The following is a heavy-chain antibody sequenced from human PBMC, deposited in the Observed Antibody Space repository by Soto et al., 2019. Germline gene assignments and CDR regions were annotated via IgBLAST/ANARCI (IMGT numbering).Heavy chain of an antibody. CDR3: ARAPSWYNFDY. D-gene: IGHD6-13*01. Sequence: GASVKVSCKASGYTFTTYGISWVRQAPGQRLEWMGWISADNGNTNYAQKFRGRVTITTDTSASTAYMELRSLRSEDTDVYYCARAPSWYNFDYWGQGTLVTVSS. CDR1: GYTFTTYG. J-gene: IGHJ4*02. V-gene: IGHV1-18*01. CDR2: ISADNGNT.